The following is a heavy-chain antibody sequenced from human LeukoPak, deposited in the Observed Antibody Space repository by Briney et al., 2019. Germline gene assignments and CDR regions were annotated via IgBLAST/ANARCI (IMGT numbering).Heavy chain of an antibody. CDR3: ATWRTAKTGFDY. Sequence: SETLSLTCTVSGGSISNNNYYWAWIRQPPGKGLECIGSIYYSGSPYYNPSLKSRVTISVDTSKNQFSLRLSSVSAADTAVYYCATWRTAKTGFDYWGQGTLVTVSS. D-gene: IGHD1-1*01. V-gene: IGHV4-39*01. CDR1: GGSISNNNYY. J-gene: IGHJ4*02. CDR2: IYYSGSP.